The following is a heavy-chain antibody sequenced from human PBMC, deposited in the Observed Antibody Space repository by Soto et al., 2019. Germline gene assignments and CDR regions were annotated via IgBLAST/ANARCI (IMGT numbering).Heavy chain of an antibody. CDR2: ISKDGKSK. J-gene: IGHJ5*02. CDR3: AKTGCNGGSCFSWFDP. D-gene: IGHD2-15*01. V-gene: IGHV3-30*04. Sequence: QVQLVESGGGVVQPGGSLRLSCAASGFILSDFAVHWVRQAPGRGLEWVAVISKDGKSKYYADSVRGRFTISSDTSKDTIFLQLTSLRLDDSAVYYCAKTGCNGGSCFSWFDPWGQGTPVIVSS. CDR1: GFILSDFA.